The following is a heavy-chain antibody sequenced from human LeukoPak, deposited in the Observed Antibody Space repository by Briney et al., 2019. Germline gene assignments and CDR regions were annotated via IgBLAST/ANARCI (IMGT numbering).Heavy chain of an antibody. CDR2: INPNSGGT. CDR1: GYTFTGYY. J-gene: IGHJ3*02. D-gene: IGHD6-13*01. Sequence: ASVKGSCKASGYTFTGYYMHWVRQAPGQGLEWMGWINPNSGGTNYAQKFQGWVTMTRDTSISTAYMELSRLRSDDTAVYYCARAIIAAAGTATDAFDIWGQGTMVTVSS. V-gene: IGHV1-2*04. CDR3: ARAIIAAAGTATDAFDI.